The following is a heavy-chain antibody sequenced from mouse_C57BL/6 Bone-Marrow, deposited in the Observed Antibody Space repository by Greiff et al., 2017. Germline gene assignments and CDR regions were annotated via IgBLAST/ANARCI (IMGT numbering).Heavy chain of an antibody. Sequence: VQLQQSGAELVRPGASVKLSCKASGYTFTSYGISWVKQRTGQGLEWIGEIYPRSGNTYYNENFKGQATLTADKSTSTAYMELRSLTSEDTAVYSCARSGLQYYCGSSSWGQGTTLTVAA. CDR1: GYTFTSYG. CDR3: ARSGLQYYCGSSS. V-gene: IGHV1-81*01. J-gene: IGHJ2*01. D-gene: IGHD1-1*01. CDR2: IYPRSGNT.